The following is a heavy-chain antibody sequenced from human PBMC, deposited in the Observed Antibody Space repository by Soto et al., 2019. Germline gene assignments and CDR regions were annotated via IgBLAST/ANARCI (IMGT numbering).Heavy chain of an antibody. Sequence: ASVKVSCKASGYTFSSYGLSWVRQAPGQGLEWMGWISDYNGKTYYTQKLQDRVTMTTETSTSTAYMELRGLTSEDTAVYYCARASLGTMDGVVNYYGMDVWGQGTTVTVSS. V-gene: IGHV1-18*01. CDR2: ISDYNGKT. J-gene: IGHJ6*02. CDR3: ARASLGTMDGVVNYYGMDV. CDR1: GYTFSSYG. D-gene: IGHD3-3*01.